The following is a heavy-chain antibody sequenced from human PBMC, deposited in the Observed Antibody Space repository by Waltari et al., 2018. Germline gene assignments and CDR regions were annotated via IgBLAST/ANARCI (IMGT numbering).Heavy chain of an antibody. CDR2: VNRDGSRT. CDR1: GFPFSPYW. Sequence: EAQVVESGGTLVQPGASLSLSCTASGFPFSPYWLRWVRPAPGKGVVWVSVVNRDGSRTTYADPVKRRFTISRDNARNTVHLEMNTLTVEDTALYYCGTLEAVASWGQGTQVTVYS. V-gene: IGHV3-74*03. CDR3: GTLEAVAS. J-gene: IGHJ5*02.